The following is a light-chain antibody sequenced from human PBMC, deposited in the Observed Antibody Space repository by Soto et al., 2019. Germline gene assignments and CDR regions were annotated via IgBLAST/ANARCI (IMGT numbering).Light chain of an antibody. J-gene: IGLJ1*01. CDR1: SSNIGSNT. CDR2: NNN. CDR3: AAWDDSLNGFFV. Sequence: QSVLTQPPSASGTPGQRVTISCSGSSSNIGSNTVNWYQHLPGTAPKLLIYNNNQRPSGVPDRISGSKSGTSASLAIGGLQSEDEAHYYCAAWDDSLNGFFVFGTGTQLTVL. V-gene: IGLV1-44*01.